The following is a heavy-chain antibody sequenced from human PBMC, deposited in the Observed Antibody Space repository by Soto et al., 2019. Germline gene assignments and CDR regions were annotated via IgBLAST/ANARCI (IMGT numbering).Heavy chain of an antibody. J-gene: IGHJ6*02. V-gene: IGHV3-23*01. Sequence: GGSLRLSCAASGFTFSSYAMSWVRQAPGKGLEWVSAISGSGGSTYYADSVKGRFTISRDNSKNTLYLQMNSLRAEDTAVYYCAKDLPYYDFWSGYYSYGMDVWGQGTTVTVSS. D-gene: IGHD3-3*01. CDR1: GFTFSSYA. CDR2: ISGSGGST. CDR3: AKDLPYYDFWSGYYSYGMDV.